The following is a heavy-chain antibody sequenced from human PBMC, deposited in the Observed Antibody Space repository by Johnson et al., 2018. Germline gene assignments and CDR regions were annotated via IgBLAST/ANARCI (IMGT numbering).Heavy chain of an antibody. V-gene: IGHV3-33*01. CDR1: GFTFSTYG. CDR3: ASARSWGIQLYYYYYGMDV. J-gene: IGHJ6*02. Sequence: QVQLVESGGGVVQPGRSLRLSCAASGFTFSTYGMHWVRQAPGKGLEWVAVIWYDGSNKYYADSVKGRFTISSDNSKNTLYLQMNSLGAEDTAGYYCASARSWGIQLYYYYYGMDVWGQVTTVTVSS. D-gene: IGHD5-18*01. CDR2: IWYDGSNK.